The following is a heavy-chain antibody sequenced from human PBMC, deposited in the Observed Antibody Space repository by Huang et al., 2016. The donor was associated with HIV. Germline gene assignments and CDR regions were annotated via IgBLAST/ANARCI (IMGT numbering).Heavy chain of an antibody. D-gene: IGHD1-7*01. CDR1: TFTFGAYW. Sequence: VESGGRSVQPGGSIKLSCVGSTFTFGAYWMSWVRQPPGKGLEWVANIKQDESEKYHVDSVKGRFNISRDNARKVLFLEMDDLRVEDTAIYFCATKTAGMDIWGQGTTVTVSS. CDR2: IKQDESEK. J-gene: IGHJ6*02. V-gene: IGHV3-7*01. CDR3: ATKTAGMDI.